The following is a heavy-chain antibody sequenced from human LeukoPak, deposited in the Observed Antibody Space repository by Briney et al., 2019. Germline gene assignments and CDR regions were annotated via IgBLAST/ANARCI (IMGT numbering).Heavy chain of an antibody. Sequence: ASVKVSCKASGYTFTSYGISWVRQVPGQGLEWMGWISAYNGNTNYAQKLQGRVTMTTDTSTSTAYMELRSLRSDDTAVYYCARDRRVDFWSGYYQRYYFDYWGQGTLVTVSS. J-gene: IGHJ4*02. D-gene: IGHD3-3*01. V-gene: IGHV1-18*01. CDR1: GYTFTSYG. CDR3: ARDRRVDFWSGYYQRYYFDY. CDR2: ISAYNGNT.